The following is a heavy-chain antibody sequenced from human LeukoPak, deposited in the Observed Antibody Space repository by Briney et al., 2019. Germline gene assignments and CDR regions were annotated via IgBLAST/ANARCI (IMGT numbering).Heavy chain of an antibody. D-gene: IGHD7-27*01. V-gene: IGHV6-1*01. J-gene: IGHJ3*02. CDR2: TYYRSKWYN. Sequence: SQTLSLTCAISGDSVSSNSAAWNWIRQSPSRGLEWLGRTYYRSKWYNDYAVSVKSRITINPDTSKNQFSLKLSSVTAADTAVYYCARTTTGDNAFDIWGQGTMVTVSS. CDR1: GDSVSSNSAA. CDR3: ARTTTGDNAFDI.